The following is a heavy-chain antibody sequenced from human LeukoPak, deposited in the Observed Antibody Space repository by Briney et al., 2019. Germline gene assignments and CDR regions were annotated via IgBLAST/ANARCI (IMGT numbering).Heavy chain of an antibody. CDR3: AELGITMIGGV. J-gene: IGHJ6*04. Sequence: GGSLRLSCAASGFTFKNYAMNWVRQAPGKGLEWVSYISSSGSTIYYADSVKGRFTISRDNAKNSLYLQMSSLRAEDTAVYYCAELGITMIGGVWGKGTTVTISS. D-gene: IGHD3-10*02. CDR1: GFTFKNYA. V-gene: IGHV3-48*03. CDR2: ISSSGSTI.